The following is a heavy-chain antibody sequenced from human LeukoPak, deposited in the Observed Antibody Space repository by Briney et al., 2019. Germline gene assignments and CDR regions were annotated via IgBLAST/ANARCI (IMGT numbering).Heavy chain of an antibody. D-gene: IGHD2-2*01. CDR3: ARHLGYCGTTSCFGRAYWFDP. J-gene: IGHJ5*02. V-gene: IGHV4-59*08. Sequence: SETLSLTCTVSGGSISSYYWSWVRQPPGKGLEWIGYIYYRGSTNYNPSLQSRVTISVDTSKNQFSLNLKSVTAADTAVYYCARHLGYCGTTSCFGRAYWFDPWGQGTLVTVSS. CDR2: IYYRGST. CDR1: GGSISSYY.